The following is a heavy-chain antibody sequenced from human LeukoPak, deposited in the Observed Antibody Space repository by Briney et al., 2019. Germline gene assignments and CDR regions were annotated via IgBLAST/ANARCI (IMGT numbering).Heavy chain of an antibody. V-gene: IGHV4-39*07. J-gene: IGHJ4*02. CDR1: GGSTSSRSYY. D-gene: IGHD3-9*01. CDR2: IYYSGST. Sequence: SETLSLTCSVSGGSTSSRSYYWGWIRQPPGKGLEWIGSIYYSGSTYYNPSLKSRVTISVDTSKNQFSLKLSSVTAADTAVYYCARERNYDVLTGYYRGPPSYYFDYWGQGTLVTVSS. CDR3: ARERNYDVLTGYYRGPPSYYFDY.